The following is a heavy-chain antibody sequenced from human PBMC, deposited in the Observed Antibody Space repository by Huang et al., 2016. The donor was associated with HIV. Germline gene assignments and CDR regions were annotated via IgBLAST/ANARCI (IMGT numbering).Heavy chain of an antibody. V-gene: IGHV1-18*01. J-gene: IGHJ6*03. D-gene: IGHD5-18*01. CDR1: GYTFSSFG. Sequence: QVQLVQSGAEVKKPGASVKVSCKASGYTFSSFGISWVRQAPGQGLEWVGWISVYNGNTKFAQKFQGRLTMTTDTSTSLRSDDTAVYYCARGGGIQLWLLGYYYMDVWGNGTTVTVSS. CDR2: ISVYNGNT. CDR3: ARGGGIQLWLLGYYYMDV.